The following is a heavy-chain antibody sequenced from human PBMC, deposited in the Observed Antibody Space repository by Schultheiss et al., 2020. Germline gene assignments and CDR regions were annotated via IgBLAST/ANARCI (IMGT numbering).Heavy chain of an antibody. CDR2: IYSGGST. CDR3: ARERYSGSYYLDY. Sequence: GGSLRLSCAASGFTVSSNYMSWVRQAPGKGLEWVSVIYSGGSTYYADSVKGRFTISRDNSKNTLYLQMNSLRAEDTAVYYCARERYSGSYYLDYWGQGTLVTVSS. D-gene: IGHD1-26*01. V-gene: IGHV3-66*02. CDR1: GFTVSSNY. J-gene: IGHJ4*02.